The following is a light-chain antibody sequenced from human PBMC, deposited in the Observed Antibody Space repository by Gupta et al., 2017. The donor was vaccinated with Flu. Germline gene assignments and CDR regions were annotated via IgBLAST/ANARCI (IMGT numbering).Light chain of an antibody. Sequence: VQMTQSPSSSSASVGERVTTTCQASQDINNFLNWYEQKPGQAPKLLIYDTSNLETGVPSRFSGSGSGTDYSFTSSSLQPEDIATYYCHQYDNLPTFGQGTKLEIK. CDR1: QDINNF. J-gene: IGKJ2*01. CDR2: DTS. V-gene: IGKV1-33*01. CDR3: HQYDNLPT.